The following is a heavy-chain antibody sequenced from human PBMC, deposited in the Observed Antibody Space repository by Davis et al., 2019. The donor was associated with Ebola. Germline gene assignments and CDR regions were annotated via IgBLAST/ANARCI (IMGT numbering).Heavy chain of an antibody. D-gene: IGHD3-3*01. CDR3: ARAVFGVVIKPFDY. V-gene: IGHV1-18*01. J-gene: IGHJ4*02. CDR1: GYTFTSYG. CDR2: ISAYNGNT. Sequence: ASVKVSCKASGYTFTSYGISWVRQAPGQGLEWMGWISAYNGNTNYAQKLQGRVTMTTDTSTSTVYMELSSLRSEDTAVYYCARAVFGVVIKPFDYWGQGTLVTVSS.